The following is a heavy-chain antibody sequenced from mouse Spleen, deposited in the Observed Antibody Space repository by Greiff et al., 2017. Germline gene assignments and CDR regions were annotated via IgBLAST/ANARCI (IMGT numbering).Heavy chain of an antibody. Sequence: VQLQQSGAELVKPGASVKISCKASGYAFSSYWMNWVKQRPGKGLEWIGQIYPGDGDTNYNGKFKGKATLTADKSSSTAYMQLSSLTSEDSAVYFCARSDYYGSPPFAYWGQGTLVTVSA. CDR2: IYPGDGDT. V-gene: IGHV1-80*01. J-gene: IGHJ3*01. CDR1: GYAFSSYW. D-gene: IGHD1-1*01. CDR3: ARSDYYGSPPFAY.